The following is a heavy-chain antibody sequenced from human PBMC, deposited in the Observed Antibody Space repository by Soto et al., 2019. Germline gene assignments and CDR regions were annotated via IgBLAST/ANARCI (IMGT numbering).Heavy chain of an antibody. V-gene: IGHV3-9*01. CDR3: AKGLVYAMFDY. Sequence: EVQLVESGGGLVQPGRSLRLSCAASGFTFDDYAMHWVRQAPGKGLEWVSGISWNSGSIGYADSVKGRFTISRDNAKNSLYLQMNSLRAEHTALYYCAKGLVYAMFDYWGQGTLVTVSS. CDR1: GFTFDDYA. D-gene: IGHD2-8*01. J-gene: IGHJ4*02. CDR2: ISWNSGSI.